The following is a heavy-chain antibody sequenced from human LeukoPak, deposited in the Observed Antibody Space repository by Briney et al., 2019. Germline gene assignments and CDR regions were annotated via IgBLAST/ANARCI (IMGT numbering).Heavy chain of an antibody. CDR2: ISSTSSYI. J-gene: IGHJ5*02. V-gene: IGHV3-21*01. D-gene: IGHD5-18*01. CDR3: ARGQLWQTGWFDP. Sequence: GGSLRLSCAASGFTFSDYSMHWVRQAPGKGLEWVSCISSTSSYIYYADSVRGRFTISRDNAKNSLYLQMDSLRAEDTAVYYCARGQLWQTGWFDPWGQGTLVTVSS. CDR1: GFTFSDYS.